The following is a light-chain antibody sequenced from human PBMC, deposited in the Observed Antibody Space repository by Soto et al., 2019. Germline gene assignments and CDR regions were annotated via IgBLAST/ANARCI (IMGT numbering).Light chain of an antibody. CDR2: DAS. Sequence: EIVLTQSQATLSLSPGERATLSCRASQSVNWYLAWYQQKPGQAPRLLIYDASNRATGIPARFSGSGSGTDFTLTISSLEPEDFAVYYCLQRSSWPYTFGQGAKLEIK. J-gene: IGKJ2*01. CDR3: LQRSSWPYT. CDR1: QSVNWY. V-gene: IGKV3-11*01.